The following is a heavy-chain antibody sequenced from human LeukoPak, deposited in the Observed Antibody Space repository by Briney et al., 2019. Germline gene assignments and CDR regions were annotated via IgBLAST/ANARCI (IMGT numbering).Heavy chain of an antibody. CDR3: ARGEYYYGSGSYFY. CDR1: GGSISSGGYS. CDR2: IYHSGST. D-gene: IGHD3-10*01. V-gene: IGHV4-30-2*01. J-gene: IGHJ4*02. Sequence: SQTLSLTCAVSGGSISSGGYSWSWIRQPPGKGLEWIGYIYHSGSTNYNPSLKSRVTISVDTSKNQFSLKLSSVTAADTAVYYCARGEYYYGSGSYFYWGQGTLVTVSS.